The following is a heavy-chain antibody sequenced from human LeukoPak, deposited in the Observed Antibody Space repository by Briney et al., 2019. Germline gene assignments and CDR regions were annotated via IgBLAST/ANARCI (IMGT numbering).Heavy chain of an antibody. D-gene: IGHD3-16*02. CDR3: AGARLGELSLCPFDY. Sequence: ASVKVSCTASGYTFTGYYMHWVRQAPGQGLEWMGWINPNSGGTNYAQKFQGRVTMTRDTSISAAYMELSRLRSDDTAVYYCAGARLGELSLCPFDYWGQGTLVTVSS. V-gene: IGHV1-2*02. CDR2: INPNSGGT. J-gene: IGHJ4*02. CDR1: GYTFTGYY.